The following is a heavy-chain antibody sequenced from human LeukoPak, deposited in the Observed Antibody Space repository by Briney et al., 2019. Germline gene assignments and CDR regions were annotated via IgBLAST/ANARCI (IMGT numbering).Heavy chain of an antibody. D-gene: IGHD2-15*01. J-gene: IGHJ4*02. CDR3: ARERGYYCSTGSCYFDF. CDR2: IYAGDSDT. CDR1: GYIFSDYW. V-gene: IGHV5-51*01. Sequence: GVSLKISCRGSGYIFSDYWIGWVRQMPGRGLEWMGIIYAGDSDTRYMPSFQGQVTISANKSINTAYLQWSSLKASDTAVYFCARERGYYCSTGSCYFDFWGQGTLVTVSS.